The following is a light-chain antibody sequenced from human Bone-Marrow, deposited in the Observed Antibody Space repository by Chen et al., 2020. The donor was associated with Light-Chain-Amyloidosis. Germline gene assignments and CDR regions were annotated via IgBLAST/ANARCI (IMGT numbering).Light chain of an antibody. V-gene: IGLV6-57*01. Sequence: NFVLIQPHSVSESPGKTVTISCTRSSSYIASNYVHWYQQRPGRSPTIVIYEDNQRPSGVPDRFSGSIDRSSNSASLTISGLKTEDEGDYYCQSYDIAKVFGGGTKVTVL. CDR2: EDN. CDR3: QSYDIAKV. CDR1: SSYIASNY. J-gene: IGLJ2*01.